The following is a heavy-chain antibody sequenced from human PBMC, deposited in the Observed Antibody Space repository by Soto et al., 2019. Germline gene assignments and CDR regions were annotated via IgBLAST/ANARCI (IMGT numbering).Heavy chain of an antibody. CDR1: GFTFSSYA. Sequence: GSLRLSCAASGFTFSSYAMHWVRQAPGKGLEWVAVISYDGSNKYYADSVKGRFTISRDNSKNTLYLQMNSLRAEDTAVYYCARVPYDSSGYYYGEYFQHWGQGTLVTVSS. CDR2: ISYDGSNK. J-gene: IGHJ1*01. CDR3: ARVPYDSSGYYYGEYFQH. D-gene: IGHD3-22*01. V-gene: IGHV3-30-3*01.